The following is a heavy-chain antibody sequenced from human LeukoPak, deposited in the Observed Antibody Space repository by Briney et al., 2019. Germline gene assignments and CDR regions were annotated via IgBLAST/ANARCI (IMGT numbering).Heavy chain of an antibody. CDR2: INAGNGNT. J-gene: IGHJ4*02. V-gene: IGHV1-3*01. Sequence: ASVKVSCKASGYTFTSYAMHWVRQAPGQRLEWMGWINAGNGNTKYSQKFQGRVTSTRDTSASTAYMELSSLRSEDTAVYYCARGGCSSTSCLYYFDYWGQGTLVTVSS. CDR1: GYTFTSYA. D-gene: IGHD2-2*01. CDR3: ARGGCSSTSCLYYFDY.